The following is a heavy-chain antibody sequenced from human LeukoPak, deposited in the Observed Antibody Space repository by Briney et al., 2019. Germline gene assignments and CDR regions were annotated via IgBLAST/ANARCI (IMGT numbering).Heavy chain of an antibody. CDR3: ARDHSSSAVCGY. CDR1: GYTFTSYG. D-gene: IGHD6-6*01. V-gene: IGHV1-69*04. Sequence: GASVKVSCKASGYTFTSYGISWVRQAPGQGLEWMGRIIPILGIANYAQKFQGRVTITADKSTSTAYMELSSLRSEDTAVYYCARDHSSSAVCGYWGQGTLVTVSS. CDR2: IIPILGIA. J-gene: IGHJ4*02.